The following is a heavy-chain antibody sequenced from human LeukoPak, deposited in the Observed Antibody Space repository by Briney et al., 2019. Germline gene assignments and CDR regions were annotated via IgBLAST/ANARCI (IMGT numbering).Heavy chain of an antibody. D-gene: IGHD2-2*01. J-gene: IGHJ4*02. V-gene: IGHV1-18*01. CDR2: ISAYNGNT. CDR1: GYNFNSYG. CDR3: ARGEAHYAGSADY. Sequence: GASVKVSCTASGYNFNSYGITWVRQAPGQGLELMAWISAYNGNTNYAQKFRGRVTMTTDTSTNTAYMELRGLTSDDTAVYYCARGEAHYAGSADYWGQGTQVTVSS.